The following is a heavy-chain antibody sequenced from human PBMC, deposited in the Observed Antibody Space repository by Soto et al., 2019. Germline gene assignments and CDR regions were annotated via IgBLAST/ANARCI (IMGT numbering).Heavy chain of an antibody. V-gene: IGHV6-1*01. Sequence: SQTLSLTCAISGDSVSSNSAAWNWIRQSPSRGLEWLGRTYYRSRWYNDYAVSVKSRITVNPDTSKNQFSLHLNSVTPEDTAVYYCARDLCSGGSCYSDLFDAFDIWGQGTMVTVSS. J-gene: IGHJ3*02. D-gene: IGHD2-15*01. CDR2: TYYRSRWYN. CDR3: ARDLCSGGSCYSDLFDAFDI. CDR1: GDSVSSNSAA.